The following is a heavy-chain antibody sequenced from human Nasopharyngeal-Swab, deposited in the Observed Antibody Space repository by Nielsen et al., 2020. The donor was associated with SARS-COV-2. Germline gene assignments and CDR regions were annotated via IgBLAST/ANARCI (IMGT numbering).Heavy chain of an antibody. J-gene: IGHJ5*02. D-gene: IGHD2-15*01. Sequence: ASVKVSCKASRNTFTRYYIHWVRQAPGQGLEWMGIINPGGGSARYSQNFQGRVTMTSDTSTSTVYMELSSLRPEDTAVHYCARGGDPRGVVAATDCFDPWGQGTLVTVSS. CDR1: RNTFTRYY. CDR3: ARGGDPRGVVAATDCFDP. CDR2: INPGGGSA. V-gene: IGHV1-46*01.